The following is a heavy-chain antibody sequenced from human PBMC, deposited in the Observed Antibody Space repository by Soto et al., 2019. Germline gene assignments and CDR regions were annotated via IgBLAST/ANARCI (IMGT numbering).Heavy chain of an antibody. Sequence: QVQLVESGGGVVQPGGSLRLSCAASGFTFSTYGMHWVRQAPGKGLEWVAVISRDGGKEYYIDSVKGRFTISRDNSKNTLYLQMNSLRPEDSAVYYCAGLARGGPYYYYGMDVWGQGTTVTVSS. D-gene: IGHD3-16*01. CDR1: GFTFSTYG. CDR3: AGLARGGPYYYYGMDV. CDR2: ISRDGGKE. J-gene: IGHJ6*02. V-gene: IGHV3-30*03.